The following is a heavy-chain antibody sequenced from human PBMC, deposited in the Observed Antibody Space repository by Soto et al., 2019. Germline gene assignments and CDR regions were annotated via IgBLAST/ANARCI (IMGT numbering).Heavy chain of an antibody. CDR2: ISAYNGNT. Sequence: QIQLVQSGAEVKKPGASVKVSCKASGYTFSSYHITWVRQAPGQGLEWMGWISAYNGNTNYAQNLQGRVNMTTDPSTSTAYMELRSLRSDDTAVYYCARDLPPVVYWGQGTLVTVSS. CDR3: ARDLPPVVY. V-gene: IGHV1-18*01. J-gene: IGHJ4*02. CDR1: GYTFSSYH.